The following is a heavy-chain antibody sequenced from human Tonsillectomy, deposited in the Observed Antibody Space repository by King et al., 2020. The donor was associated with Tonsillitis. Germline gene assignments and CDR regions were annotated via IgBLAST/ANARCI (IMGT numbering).Heavy chain of an antibody. CDR3: AIGFGSGTYYARLFDY. CDR1: GYSISSGYY. Sequence: QLQESGPGLVKPSETLSLTCAVSGYSISSGYYWGWIRQPPGKGLEWIGSIHHSGSTYYNPSLKSRVTISVNTSKNQFSLKLNSVTAADTAVYYCAIGFGSGTYYARLFDYWGQRTLVTVSS. CDR2: IHHSGST. V-gene: IGHV4-38-2*01. D-gene: IGHD3-10*01. J-gene: IGHJ4*02.